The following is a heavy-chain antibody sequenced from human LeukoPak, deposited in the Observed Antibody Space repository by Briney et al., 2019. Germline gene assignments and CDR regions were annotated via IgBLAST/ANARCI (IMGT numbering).Heavy chain of an antibody. D-gene: IGHD1-26*01. CDR1: GHSFASYW. CDR2: IYPGDSDT. Sequence: GESLKISCKGSGHSFASYWIGWVRQMPGKGLEWMGIIYPGDSDTRYSPSFQGQVTISADKSISTAYLQWSSLKASDTAMYYCARPGVGATDAFDIWGQGTMVTVSS. V-gene: IGHV5-51*01. CDR3: ARPGVGATDAFDI. J-gene: IGHJ3*02.